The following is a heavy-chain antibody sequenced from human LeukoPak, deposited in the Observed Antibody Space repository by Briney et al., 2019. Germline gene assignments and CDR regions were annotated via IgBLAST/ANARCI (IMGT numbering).Heavy chain of an antibody. J-gene: IGHJ4*02. CDR2: VYYSGST. CDR1: GDFITASY. D-gene: IGHD3-10*01. CDR3: ARFKIGVRYYYGSGSYYAYFDY. V-gene: IGHV4-59*01. Sequence: PSETLSLTCTVSGDFITASYWSWIRQPPGKGLEWIGYVYYSGSTEYNPSLRSRVTISLEMSKHQFSLNVTSVTAADTAVYYCARFKIGVRYYYGSGSYYAYFDYWGQGTLVTVSS.